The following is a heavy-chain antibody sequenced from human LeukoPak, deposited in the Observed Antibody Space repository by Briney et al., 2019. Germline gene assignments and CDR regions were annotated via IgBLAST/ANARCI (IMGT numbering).Heavy chain of an antibody. V-gene: IGHV3-74*01. CDR3: ARLGSIAAAGTPDY. D-gene: IGHD6-13*01. J-gene: IGHJ4*02. CDR1: GFTFRSYW. Sequence: PGGSLRLSCAASGFTFRSYWMHWVRQGPGKGLVWVSRSNSDGSSTSHADSVKGRFTISRDSAKNTLYLQMNSLRAEDTAVYYCARLGSIAAAGTPDYWGQGTLVTVSS. CDR2: SNSDGSST.